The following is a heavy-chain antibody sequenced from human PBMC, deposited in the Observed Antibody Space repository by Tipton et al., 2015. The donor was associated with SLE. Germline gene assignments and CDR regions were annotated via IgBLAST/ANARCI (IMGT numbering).Heavy chain of an antibody. D-gene: IGHD6-19*01. CDR3: ASGWLAVDY. J-gene: IGHJ4*02. Sequence: TLSLTCTFSGGSTSSYFWTWVRQTAGNGLEWIGNVSTTGSARYKPSLKSRITMSIDTSKTEFSLKLTSVTAADTAVYYCASGWLAVDYWGQGKLVTVSS. CDR2: VSTTGSA. V-gene: IGHV4-4*07. CDR1: GGSTSSYF.